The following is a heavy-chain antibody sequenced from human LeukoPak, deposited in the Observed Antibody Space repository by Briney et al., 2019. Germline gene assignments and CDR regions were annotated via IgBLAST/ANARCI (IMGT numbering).Heavy chain of an antibody. D-gene: IGHD1-26*01. V-gene: IGHV1-69*05. CDR1: EGTFSSYA. CDR3: ARSVVGALYPTD. J-gene: IGHJ4*02. CDR2: IIPIFGTA. Sequence: ASVKVSCKASEGTFSSYAISWVRQAPGQGLGWMGGIIPIFGTANYAQKFQGRVTITTDESTSTAYMELSSLRSEDTAVYYCARSVVGALYPTDWGQGTLVTVSS.